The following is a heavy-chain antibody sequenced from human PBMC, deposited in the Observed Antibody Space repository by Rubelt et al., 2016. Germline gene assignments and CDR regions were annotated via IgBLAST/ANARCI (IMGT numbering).Heavy chain of an antibody. CDR2: GST. CDR3: ARPSTNAENDAFDI. D-gene: IGHD1-14*01. V-gene: IGHV4-4*07. Sequence: GSTNYNPSLKSRVTMSVDTSKNQFSLKLSSVTAADTAVYYCARPSTNAENDAFDIWGQGTMVTVSS. J-gene: IGHJ3*02.